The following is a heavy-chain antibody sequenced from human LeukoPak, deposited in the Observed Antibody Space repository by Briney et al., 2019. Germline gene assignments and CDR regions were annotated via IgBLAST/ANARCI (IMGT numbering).Heavy chain of an antibody. Sequence: SVKVSCKAPGGTFSSYAISWVRQAPGQGLEWMGGIIPIFGTANYAQKFQGRVTITTDESTSTAYMELSSLRSEDTAVYYCARVTFAVQNYYYYYMDVWGKGTTVTVSS. CDR3: ARVTFAVQNYYYYYMDV. V-gene: IGHV1-69*05. J-gene: IGHJ6*03. D-gene: IGHD4-11*01. CDR1: GGTFSSYA. CDR2: IIPIFGTA.